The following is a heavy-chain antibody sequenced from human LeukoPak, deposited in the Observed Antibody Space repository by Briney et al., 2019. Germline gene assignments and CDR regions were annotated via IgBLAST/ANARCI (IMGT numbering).Heavy chain of an antibody. J-gene: IGHJ3*02. CDR2: INGDGSST. V-gene: IGHV3-74*01. CDR3: AREVDSSGFDAFDI. CDR1: GFTFNDYW. Sequence: GGSLRLSCAASGFTFNDYWVHWVRQAPGKGLVWVSRINGDGSSTTYADSVKGRFTISRDNAKNTLYLQMNSLRAEDTAVYYCAREVDSSGFDAFDIWGQGTMVTVSS. D-gene: IGHD6-19*01.